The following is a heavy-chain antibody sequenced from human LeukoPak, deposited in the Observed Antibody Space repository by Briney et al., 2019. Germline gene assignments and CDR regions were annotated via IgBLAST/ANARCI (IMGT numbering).Heavy chain of an antibody. CDR2: INHSGST. CDR3: ARSGYSSGWYAPYNWFDP. D-gene: IGHD6-19*01. V-gene: IGHV4-34*01. J-gene: IGHJ5*02. CDR1: GGSFSGYY. Sequence: PSETLSLTCAVYGGSFSGYYWSWIRQPPGKGLEWIGEINHSGSTNYNPSLKSRVTISVDTSRNQFSLKLSSVTAADTAVYYCARSGYSSGWYAPYNWFDPWGQGTLVTVSS.